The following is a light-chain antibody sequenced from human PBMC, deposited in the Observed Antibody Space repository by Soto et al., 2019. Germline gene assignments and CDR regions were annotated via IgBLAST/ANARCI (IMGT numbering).Light chain of an antibody. CDR2: AAS. J-gene: IGKJ1*01. CDR3: QQSYTTPLK. Sequence: DIQMTQSPSSLSASIGDRVTITCRASQRIRTSLNWYQHKPGKAPKLLIYAASSLESGVPSRFSGSGSGTDFSLSISSLQPEDFATYYCQQSYTTPLKFGQGTKV. CDR1: QRIRTS. V-gene: IGKV1-39*01.